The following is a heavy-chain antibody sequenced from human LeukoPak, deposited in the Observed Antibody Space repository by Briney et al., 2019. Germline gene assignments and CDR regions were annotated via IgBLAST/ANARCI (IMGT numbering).Heavy chain of an antibody. CDR2: IYYSGST. Sequence: SETLSLTCTVSGGSISSHYWSWIRQPPGKGLEWIGYIYYSGSTNYNPSLKSRVTISVDTSKNQFSLKLGSVTAADTAVYYCARGPPYYYYMDVWGKGTTVTVSS. CDR3: ARGPPYYYYMDV. V-gene: IGHV4-59*11. CDR1: GGSISSHY. J-gene: IGHJ6*03.